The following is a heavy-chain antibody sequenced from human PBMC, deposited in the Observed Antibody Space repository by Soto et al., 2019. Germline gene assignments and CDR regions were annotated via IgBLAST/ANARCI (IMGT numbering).Heavy chain of an antibody. CDR2: INHSGST. CDR1: GGSFSGYY. V-gene: IGHV4-34*01. CDR3: ARGRCIDY. Sequence: SETLSLTCAVYGGSFSGYYWSWIRQPPGKGLEWIGEINHSGSTNYNPSLKSRVTISVDTSKNQFSLKLSSVTAADTAVYYCARGRCIDYCGQGTLVTVSS. D-gene: IGHD2-15*01. J-gene: IGHJ4*02.